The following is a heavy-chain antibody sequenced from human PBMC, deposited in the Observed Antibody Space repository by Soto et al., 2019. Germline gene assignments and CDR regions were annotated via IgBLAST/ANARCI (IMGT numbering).Heavy chain of an antibody. D-gene: IGHD4-17*01. CDR2: IYWDDAG. V-gene: IGHV2-5*02. CDR1: GFSLTTSGMG. Sequence: QITLKESGPTLVKPTQTLTLTCTFSGFSLTTSGMGVGWLRQPPGKALEWLALIYWDDAGRYRPSLKSRRTITKDTSRSQVVLTMTNMDPVDTATYYGVRRGVTTVLDFWGQGTLVTVSS. CDR3: VRRGVTTVLDF. J-gene: IGHJ4*02.